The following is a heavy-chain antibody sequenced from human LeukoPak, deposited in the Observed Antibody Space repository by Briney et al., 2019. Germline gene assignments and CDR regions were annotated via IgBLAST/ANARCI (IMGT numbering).Heavy chain of an antibody. D-gene: IGHD2-2*01. CDR3: ARGEYQLPPGY. CDR1: GYSISSGYY. CDR2: IYHSGST. Sequence: SETQSLTCTVSGYSISSGYYWGWIRQPPGKGLEWIGSIYHSGSTYYNPSLKSRVTISVDTSKNQFSLKLSSVTAADTAVYYCARGEYQLPPGYWGQGTLVTVSS. V-gene: IGHV4-38-2*02. J-gene: IGHJ4*02.